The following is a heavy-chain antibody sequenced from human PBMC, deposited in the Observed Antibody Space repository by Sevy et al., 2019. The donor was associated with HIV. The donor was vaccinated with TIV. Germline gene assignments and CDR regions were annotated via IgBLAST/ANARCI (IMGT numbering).Heavy chain of an antibody. CDR3: ARGRITIFGVVIRPYYYYYGMDV. CDR2: INHSGST. D-gene: IGHD3-3*01. Sequence: SETLSLTCAVYGGSFSGYYWSWIRQPPGKGLEWIGEINHSGSTNYNPSLKSRVTISVDTSKNQFSPKLSSVTAADTAVYYCARGRITIFGVVIRPYYYYYGMDVWGQGTTVTVSS. J-gene: IGHJ6*02. CDR1: GGSFSGYY. V-gene: IGHV4-34*01.